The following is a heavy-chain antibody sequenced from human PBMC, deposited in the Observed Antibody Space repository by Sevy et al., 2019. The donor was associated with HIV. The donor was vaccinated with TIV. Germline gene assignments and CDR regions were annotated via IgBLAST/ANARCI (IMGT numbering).Heavy chain of an antibody. CDR2: INQDGSRK. Sequence: GGSLRLSCVASGFTFSSSWMTWVRQAPGKGPEYVANINQDGSRKDQLDSVKGRFTISRDNARNSLYLQMNSLRVEDTAMYYCARDPAYGAYDIWGQGAMVTVSS. D-gene: IGHD3-16*01. CDR3: ARDPAYGAYDI. J-gene: IGHJ3*02. CDR1: GFTFSSSW. V-gene: IGHV3-7*01.